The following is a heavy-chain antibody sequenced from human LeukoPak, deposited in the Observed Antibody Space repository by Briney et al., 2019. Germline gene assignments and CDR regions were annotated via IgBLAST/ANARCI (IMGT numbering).Heavy chain of an antibody. CDR2: IYHSGST. J-gene: IGHJ4*02. CDR3: ARGDYYYDSSGLI. CDR1: GYSISSGYY. Sequence: PSETLSLTCTVSGYSISSGYYWGWIRQPPGKGLEWIGSIYHSGSTYYNPSLKSRVTISVDTSKNHFSLKLSSVTAADTAVYYCARGDYYYDSSGLIWGQGTLVTVSS. D-gene: IGHD3-22*01. V-gene: IGHV4-38-2*02.